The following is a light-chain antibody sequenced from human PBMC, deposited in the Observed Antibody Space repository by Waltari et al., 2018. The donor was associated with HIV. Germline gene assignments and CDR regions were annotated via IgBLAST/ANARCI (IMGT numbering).Light chain of an antibody. J-gene: IGLJ1*01. CDR2: EVT. V-gene: IGLV2-23*02. CDR3: SSDATGNTYV. Sequence: QSALTQPASVSGSPGQSITISCTGTNSDIGKYNLVSWYQQHPGKVPKVLIFEVTTRPSGISHRFSGSKSDNTASLTISGLQAEDEADYYCSSDATGNTYVFGTGTSVTVL. CDR1: NSDIGKYNL.